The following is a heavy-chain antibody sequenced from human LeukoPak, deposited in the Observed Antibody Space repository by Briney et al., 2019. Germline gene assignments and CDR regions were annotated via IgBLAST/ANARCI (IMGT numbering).Heavy chain of an antibody. CDR1: GFTFSSSW. Sequence: PGGSLTLSCAASGFTFSSSWMSWVRQAPGKGLEWVANIKQDGGEKYYVGSVKGRFTISRDNAQNSLYLEMNSLSAEDTAMYYCARIYGSGWSPFDYWGQGTPVTVSS. CDR3: ARIYGSGWSPFDY. J-gene: IGHJ4*02. CDR2: IKQDGGEK. D-gene: IGHD6-19*01. V-gene: IGHV3-7*04.